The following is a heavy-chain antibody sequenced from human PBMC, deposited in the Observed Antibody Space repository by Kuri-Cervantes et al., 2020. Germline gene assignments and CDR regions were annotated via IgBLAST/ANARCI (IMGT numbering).Heavy chain of an antibody. D-gene: IGHD6-19*01. V-gene: IGHV3-43*01. CDR2: ISWDGGST. CDR3: AKLRYYSTGWPDAFDI. J-gene: IGHJ3*02. Sequence: GESLKISCAASGITFDDYTMHWVRQAPGKGLEWVSLISWDGGSTYYADSVKGRFTISRDNSKNSLYLQMNSLRAEDTAVYYCAKLRYYSTGWPDAFDIWGQGTMVTVSS. CDR1: GITFDDYT.